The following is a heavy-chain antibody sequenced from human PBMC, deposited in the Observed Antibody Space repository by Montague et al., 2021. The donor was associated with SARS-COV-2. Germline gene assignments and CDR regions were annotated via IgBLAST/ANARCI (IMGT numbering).Heavy chain of an antibody. Sequence: SETLSLTCAVYGGSFSGYYWSWIRQSPGKGLEWIGEINHSGSTNHNPSLKSRVTISVDKSKNQFSLTLRFMTAADTAVYYCARGRDYDFWGGFLSYYWFDLWGQGTPVIVSS. J-gene: IGHJ5*02. V-gene: IGHV4-34*01. CDR3: ARGRDYDFWGGFLSYYWFDL. CDR1: GGSFSGYY. D-gene: IGHD3-3*01. CDR2: INHSGST.